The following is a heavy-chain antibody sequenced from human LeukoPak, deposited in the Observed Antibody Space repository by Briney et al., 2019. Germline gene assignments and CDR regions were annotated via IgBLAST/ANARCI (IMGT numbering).Heavy chain of an antibody. CDR2: ISSSSSYI. J-gene: IGHJ4*02. CDR1: GFTFSIYS. D-gene: IGHD3-22*01. V-gene: IGHV3-21*01. Sequence: GGSLRLSCSASGFTFSIYSMNWVRHAPGKGLEWGSSISSSSSYIYYADPVKCRFTISRDNAKNSLYLQMNSLRAEDTAVYYCARDLRYYYDSSGHLDYWGQGTLVTVSS. CDR3: ARDLRYYYDSSGHLDY.